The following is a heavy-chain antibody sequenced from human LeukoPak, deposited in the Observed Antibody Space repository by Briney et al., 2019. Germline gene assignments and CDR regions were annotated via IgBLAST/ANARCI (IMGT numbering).Heavy chain of an antibody. CDR2: ISSLSGTI. Sequence: PGGSLRLSCAASGFTFSSYAMHWVRQAPGKGLEWVSYISSLSGTIHYADSVTGRFIISRDNAKNSLFLQMNSLRAEDTAVYYCVRDQGGAVSYWGQGTLVTVSS. V-gene: IGHV3-48*01. CDR3: VRDQGGAVSY. CDR1: GFTFSSYA. D-gene: IGHD3-16*01. J-gene: IGHJ4*02.